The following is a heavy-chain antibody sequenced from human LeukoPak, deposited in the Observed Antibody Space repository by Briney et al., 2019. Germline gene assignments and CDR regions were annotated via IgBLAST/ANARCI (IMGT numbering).Heavy chain of an antibody. D-gene: IGHD1-26*01. J-gene: IGHJ4*02. Sequence: PSETLSLTCTVSGGSISSSSYYWGWLRQPPGKGLEWIGSIYYSWSTYYNPSLKSRVTISVDTYKNQFSLKLSSVTAADTAVYYCARQWVGATRFDYWGQGTRVTVSS. CDR1: GGSISSSSYY. CDR2: IYYSWST. CDR3: ARQWVGATRFDY. V-gene: IGHV4-39*01.